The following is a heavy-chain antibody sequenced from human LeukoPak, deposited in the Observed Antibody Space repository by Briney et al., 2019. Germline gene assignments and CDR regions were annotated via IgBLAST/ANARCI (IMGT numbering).Heavy chain of an antibody. CDR1: GGSISSYY. Sequence: SETLSLTCTVSGGSISSYYWSWIRQPAGKGLEWIGRTYTSGSINYNPSLKSRVTMPVDTSKNQFSLKLSSVTAADTAVYYCVRGGYYYGPSDWGQGTLVTVFS. CDR3: VRGGYYYGPSD. J-gene: IGHJ4*02. CDR2: TYTSGSI. D-gene: IGHD3-10*01. V-gene: IGHV4-4*07.